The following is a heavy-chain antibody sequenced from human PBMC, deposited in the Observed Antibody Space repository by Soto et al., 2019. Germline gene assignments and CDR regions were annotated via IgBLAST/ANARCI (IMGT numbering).Heavy chain of an antibody. J-gene: IGHJ5*02. CDR2: IYYSGSI. CDR1: CGSISSYY. Sequence: SETLSLTCTVSCGSISSYYWSWIRQPPGKGLEWIGYIYYSGSINYNPSLKSRVTISVDTSKNQFSLKLSSVTAADTAVYYCARELFGRSVWFDPWGQGTLVTVSS. D-gene: IGHD3-10*01. V-gene: IGHV4-59*01. CDR3: ARELFGRSVWFDP.